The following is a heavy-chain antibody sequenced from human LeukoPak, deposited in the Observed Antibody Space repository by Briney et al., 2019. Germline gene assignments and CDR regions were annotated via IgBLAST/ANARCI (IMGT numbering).Heavy chain of an antibody. Sequence: GGSLRLSCAASGFTFSSYHMNWVRQAPGKGLEWVSYISDTSNIINYADSVKGRFTISRDNAKNSLYLQMNSLGAEDTAVYYCARDLEHSGNFYRPSYDYWGQGILVTVSS. CDR2: ISDTSNII. D-gene: IGHD3-10*01. CDR1: GFTFSSYH. J-gene: IGHJ4*02. CDR3: ARDLEHSGNFYRPSYDY. V-gene: IGHV3-48*01.